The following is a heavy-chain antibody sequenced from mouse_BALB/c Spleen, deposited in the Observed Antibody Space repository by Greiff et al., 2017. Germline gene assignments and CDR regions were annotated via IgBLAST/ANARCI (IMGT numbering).Heavy chain of an antibody. J-gene: IGHJ3*01. CDR1: GFAFSSYD. V-gene: IGHV5-12-1*01. Sequence: EVQVVESGGGLVKPGGSLKLSCAASGFAFSSYDMSWVRQTPEKRLEWVAYISSGGGSTYYPDTVKGRFTISRDNAKNTLYLQMSSLKSEDTAMYYGASDGNYPAWFDYWGQGTLVTVSA. CDR2: ISSGGGST. CDR3: ASDGNYPAWFDY. D-gene: IGHD2-1*01.